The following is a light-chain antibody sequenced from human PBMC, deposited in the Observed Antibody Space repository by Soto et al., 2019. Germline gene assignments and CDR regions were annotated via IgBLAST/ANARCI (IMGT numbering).Light chain of an antibody. V-gene: IGKV3-20*01. CDR3: QLYGSSYWT. Sequence: EIVLTQSPGTLSLSPGERATVSCRASQSVSSSYLVWYQQKPGQAPRLLIYGASSRATGIPDRFSGGGSGTDFTLTISRLEPEDLAVYYCQLYGSSYWTFGQGNKVEIK. CDR2: GAS. J-gene: IGKJ1*01. CDR1: QSVSSSY.